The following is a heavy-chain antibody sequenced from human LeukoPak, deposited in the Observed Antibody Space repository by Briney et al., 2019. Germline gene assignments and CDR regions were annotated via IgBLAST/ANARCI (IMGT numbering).Heavy chain of an antibody. CDR1: GFTFSSYW. V-gene: IGHV3-7*01. CDR3: AKGSPRGSGYSGYFYYYYMDV. Sequence: GGSLRLSCAASGFTFSSYWMSWVRQVPGKGLEWVANIKQDGSEKYYVDSVKGRFTISRDNAKNSLYLQMSSLRADDTAVYYCAKGSPRGSGYSGYFYYYYMDVWGKGTTVTVSS. D-gene: IGHD5-12*01. J-gene: IGHJ6*03. CDR2: IKQDGSEK.